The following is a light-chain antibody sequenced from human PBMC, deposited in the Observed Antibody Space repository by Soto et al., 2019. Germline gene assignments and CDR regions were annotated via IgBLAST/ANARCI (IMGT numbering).Light chain of an antibody. CDR2: GNT. CDR3: QSFDSTLSGWV. Sequence: QAVVTQPPSVSGAPGQRGTIPCTGSSSNIGADFDVHWYQQLPGTAPNLLIYGNTNRPSRVPDRFSASKSGTSASLAITGLQAEDEADYYCQSFDSTLSGWVFGGGTKLTVL. V-gene: IGLV1-40*01. CDR1: SSNIGADFD. J-gene: IGLJ3*02.